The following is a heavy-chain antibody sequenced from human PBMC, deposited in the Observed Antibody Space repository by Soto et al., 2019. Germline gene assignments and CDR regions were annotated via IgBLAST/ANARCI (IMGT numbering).Heavy chain of an antibody. V-gene: IGHV4-39*07. CDR3: AYSSTPFDY. Sequence: SETLSLTCTVSSGSISSTIYSWDWIRQPPGKGLEWIGSIFYSGSTYYNPSLKSRVTISVDKSKNQFSLKLSSVTAADTAVYYCAYSSTPFDYWGQGTRVTVSS. D-gene: IGHD6-13*01. CDR1: SGSISSTIYS. J-gene: IGHJ4*02. CDR2: IFYSGST.